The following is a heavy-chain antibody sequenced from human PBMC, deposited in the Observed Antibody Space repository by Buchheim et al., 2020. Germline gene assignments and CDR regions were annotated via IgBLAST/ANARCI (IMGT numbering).Heavy chain of an antibody. V-gene: IGHV4-31*03. D-gene: IGHD3-10*01. CDR1: GASISSGGYY. CDR3: ARGNAPMGACDL. Sequence: QVQLQESGPGLVKPSQTLSLTCTVSGASISSGGYYWSWIRQLPGKGLEWIGYIYYSGSNYFNPSIKSRVTMSVDTSKKQFSLKLSSVTAADTAVYYCARGNAPMGACDLWGQGT. J-gene: IGHJ3*01. CDR2: IYYSGSN.